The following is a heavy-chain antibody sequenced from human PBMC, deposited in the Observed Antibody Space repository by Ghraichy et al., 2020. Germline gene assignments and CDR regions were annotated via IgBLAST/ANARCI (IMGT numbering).Heavy chain of an antibody. CDR3: ARDGESRLDFDS. CDR1: GYTFTNYD. J-gene: IGHJ4*02. V-gene: IGHV1-8*01. D-gene: IGHD3-10*01. Sequence: ASVKVSCKASGYTFTNYDFNWVRQAPRQGLEWMGWMNPNSGNTGSAQKFQGRVTMTRNTSISTAYMELSSLSSEDTAVYYCARDGESRLDFDSWGQGTLVTVSS. CDR2: MNPNSGNT.